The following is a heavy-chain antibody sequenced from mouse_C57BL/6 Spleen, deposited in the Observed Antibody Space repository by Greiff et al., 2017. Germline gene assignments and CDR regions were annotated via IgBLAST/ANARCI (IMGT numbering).Heavy chain of an antibody. D-gene: IGHD1-1*01. CDR3: AILYYYGSSYLAY. CDR2: IDPSDSYT. V-gene: IGHV1-50*01. J-gene: IGHJ3*01. Sequence: VQLQQPGAELVKPGASVKLSCKASGYTFTSYWMQWVKQRPGQGLEWIGEIDPSDSYTNYNQKFKGKATLTVDPSSSTAYMQLSSLTSEDSAVYYCAILYYYGSSYLAYWGQGTLVTVSA. CDR1: GYTFTSYW.